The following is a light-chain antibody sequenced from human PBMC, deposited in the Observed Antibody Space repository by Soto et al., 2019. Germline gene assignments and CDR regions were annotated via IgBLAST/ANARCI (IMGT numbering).Light chain of an antibody. CDR2: DTS. J-gene: IGKJ5*01. Sequence: DIQMTQSPSSLFVSVGDRVTLTCQASQDISDFLTWYQQNPGKAHKVLIYDTSKLETGVPSRFSGSGSGTHFSLTMSSLQSEESATYYCQKYDDLPITFGKGTRLGIK. V-gene: IGKV1-33*01. CDR1: QDISDF. CDR3: QKYDDLPIT.